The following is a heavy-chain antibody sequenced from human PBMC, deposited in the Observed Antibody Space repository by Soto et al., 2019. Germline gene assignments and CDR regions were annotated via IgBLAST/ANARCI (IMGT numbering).Heavy chain of an antibody. V-gene: IGHV1-69*12. CDR3: AGGETTKIVETTYCALDV. Sequence: QFQMGQSGAEVKKPGSSVKVSCMASGGSLSNYGISWVRLAPGQGREWMGAIIPVFGTPNYAQKYQDRITVTADESTTTVYMEVRNQTSEDTAMSYGAGGETTKIVETTYCALDVWGHGTTVTVSS. J-gene: IGHJ6*02. CDR2: IIPVFGTP. CDR1: GGSLSNYG. D-gene: IGHD3-22*01.